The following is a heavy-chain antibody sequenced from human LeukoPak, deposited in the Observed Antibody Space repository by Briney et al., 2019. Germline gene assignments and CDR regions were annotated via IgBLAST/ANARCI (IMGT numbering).Heavy chain of an antibody. CDR2: IYYSGST. CDR1: GGSFSSSSYY. Sequence: SETLSLTCTVSGGSFSSSSYYWGWIRQPPGKGLEWIGSIYYSGSTYYNPSLKSRVTISVDTSKNQFSLKLSSVTAADTAVYYCARGDRIQPMGYWGQGTLVTVSS. V-gene: IGHV4-39*07. CDR3: ARGDRIQPMGY. D-gene: IGHD5-18*01. J-gene: IGHJ4*02.